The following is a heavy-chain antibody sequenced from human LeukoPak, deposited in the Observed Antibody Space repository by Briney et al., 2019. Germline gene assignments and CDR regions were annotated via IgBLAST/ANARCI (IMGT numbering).Heavy chain of an antibody. Sequence: GGSLRLSCAASGFTFSSYGMHWVRQAPGKGLEWVAFIRYDGSNKYYADSVKGRFTISRDNSKNTLYLQMNSLRAEDTAVYYCAKEGNSYGKNWFDPWGQGTLVTVSS. V-gene: IGHV3-30*02. D-gene: IGHD5-18*01. CDR1: GFTFSSYG. CDR2: IRYDGSNK. CDR3: AKEGNSYGKNWFDP. J-gene: IGHJ5*02.